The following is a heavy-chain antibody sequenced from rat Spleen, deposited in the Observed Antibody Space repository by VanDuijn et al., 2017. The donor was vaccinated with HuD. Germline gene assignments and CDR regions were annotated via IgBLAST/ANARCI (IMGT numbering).Heavy chain of an antibody. V-gene: IGHV5-58*01. Sequence: EVRLVESGGGLVQPGRSLKVSCAASGFTFSSYWMYWVRQAPGKGLEWVSSVSSDGINTYYPDSVKGRFTISRDNAENIVYLQMNSLKCEDTATYYCAGAGFGYWGQGVMVTVSS. D-gene: IGHD4-3*01. CDR1: GFTFSSYW. J-gene: IGHJ2*01. CDR2: VSSDGINT. CDR3: AGAGFGY.